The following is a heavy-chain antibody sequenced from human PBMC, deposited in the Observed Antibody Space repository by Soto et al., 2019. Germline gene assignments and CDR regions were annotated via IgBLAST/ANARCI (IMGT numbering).Heavy chain of an antibody. Sequence: QVQLVQSGAEVKKPGASVKVSCKASGYPFTSYYMHWVRQAPGQGLEWMGIINPSGGSTSYEQKFQGRVTMTRDTSTSTVYMELSSLRSEDTAVYYCARSTIAAAGTGGFDYWGQGTLFTVSS. V-gene: IGHV1-46*01. CDR2: INPSGGST. D-gene: IGHD6-13*01. CDR3: ARSTIAAAGTGGFDY. CDR1: GYPFTSYY. J-gene: IGHJ4*02.